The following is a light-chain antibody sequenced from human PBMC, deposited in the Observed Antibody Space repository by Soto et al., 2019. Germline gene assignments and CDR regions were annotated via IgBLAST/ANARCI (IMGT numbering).Light chain of an antibody. Sequence: EIVLTQSPGTLSLSPGERATLSCRASQRISSSYLAWYQHKPGQAPRLLLYGASSRATGIPDRFSGSGSRTDFTLTISSLEPEDIAVYYCQERGRWPRATFGGGTKVEMK. V-gene: IGKV3D-20*02. CDR2: GAS. CDR1: QRISSSY. J-gene: IGKJ4*01. CDR3: QERGRWPRAT.